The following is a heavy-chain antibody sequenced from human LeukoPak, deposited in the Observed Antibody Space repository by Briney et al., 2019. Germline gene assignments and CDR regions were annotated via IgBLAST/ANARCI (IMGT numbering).Heavy chain of an antibody. CDR1: GFTFSSYA. CDR3: AKAREYSSGWYNHFDY. CDR2: ISGSGGST. Sequence: GGSLRLSCAASGFTFSSYAMSWVRQAPGKGLEWVSAISGSGGSTYYADSVKGRFTISRDNSKNTLYLQMNSLRAEGTAVYYCAKAREYSSGWYNHFDYWGQGTLVTVSS. D-gene: IGHD6-19*01. V-gene: IGHV3-23*01. J-gene: IGHJ4*02.